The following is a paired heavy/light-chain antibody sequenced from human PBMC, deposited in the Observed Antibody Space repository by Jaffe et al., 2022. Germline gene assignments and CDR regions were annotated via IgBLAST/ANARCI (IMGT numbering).Heavy chain of an antibody. CDR3: ASVKLNNFKVLTAMVYYYYMDV. J-gene: IGHJ6*03. Sequence: QVQLQESGPGLVKPSETLSLTCAVSGYSISSGYYWGWIRQPPGKGLEWIGSIYHSGSTYYNPSLKSRVTISVDTSKNQFSLKLSSVTAADTAVYYCASVKLNNFKVLTAMVYYYYMDVWGKGTTVTVSS. D-gene: IGHD5-18*01. CDR2: IYHSGST. CDR1: GYSISSGYY. V-gene: IGHV4-38-2*01.
Light chain of an antibody. CDR3: MQALQTPGMYT. CDR1: QSLLHSNGYNY. J-gene: IGKJ2*01. V-gene: IGKV2-28*01. CDR2: LGS. Sequence: DIVMTQSPLSLPVTPGEPASISCRSSQSLLHSNGYNYLDWYLQKPGQSPQLLIYLGSNRASGVPDRFSGSGSGTDFTLKISRVEAEDVGVYYCMQALQTPGMYTFGQGTKLEIK.